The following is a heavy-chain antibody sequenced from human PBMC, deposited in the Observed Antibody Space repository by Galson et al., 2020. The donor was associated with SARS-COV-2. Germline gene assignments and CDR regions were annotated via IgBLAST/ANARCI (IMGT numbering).Heavy chain of an antibody. V-gene: IGHV4-39*01. D-gene: IGHD2-2*01. CDR2: IYYSGST. CDR3: ARARYCSSTSCEREIFDY. Sequence: ETSETLSLTCTVSGGSTSSSSYYWGWIRQPPGKGLEWIGSIYYSGSTYYNPSLKSRVTISVDTSKNQFSLKLSSVTAADTAVYYCARARYCSSTSCEREIFDYWGQGTLVTVSS. J-gene: IGHJ4*02. CDR1: GGSTSSSSYY.